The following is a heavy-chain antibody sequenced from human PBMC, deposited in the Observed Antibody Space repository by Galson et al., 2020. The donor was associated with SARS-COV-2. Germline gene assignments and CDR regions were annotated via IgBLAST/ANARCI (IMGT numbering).Heavy chain of an antibody. V-gene: IGHV1-2*02. CDR2: INPNSGGT. D-gene: IGHD3-10*01. Sequence: ASVKVSCKASGYTFTGYYMHWVRQAPGQGLEWMGWINPNSGGTNYAQKFQGRVTMTSDTSISTAYMELSRLRSDDTAVYYCAPGEWFGELLPDYWGQGTLVTVSS. CDR3: APGEWFGELLPDY. J-gene: IGHJ4*02. CDR1: GYTFTGYY.